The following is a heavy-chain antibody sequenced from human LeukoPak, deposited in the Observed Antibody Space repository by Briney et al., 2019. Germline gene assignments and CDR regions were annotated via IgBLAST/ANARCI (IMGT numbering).Heavy chain of an antibody. V-gene: IGHV4-59*13. D-gene: IGHD3-9*01. CDR2: IYYSETT. J-gene: IGHJ1*01. CDR1: GASISSYN. CDR3: AREGYDILTGQALGFQH. Sequence: SETLSLTCIVSGASISSYNWSWIRQPPGKGLEWIGYIYYSETTDYNPSLKSRVTMSLDTSKRQISLRLNSVTAADTAVYYCAREGYDILTGQALGFQHWGQGTLVTVSS.